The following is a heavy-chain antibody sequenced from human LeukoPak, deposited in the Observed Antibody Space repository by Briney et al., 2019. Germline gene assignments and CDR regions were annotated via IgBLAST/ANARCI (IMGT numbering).Heavy chain of an antibody. Sequence: TGESLKISCKGSGYSFTSYWIGWVRQMPGKGLEWIGIIYPGDSDTRYSPSFQGQVTISADKSISTAYLQWSSLKASDTAMYYCARRLRSFVDDYYYYGMDVWGQGTTVTVSS. CDR3: ARRLRSFVDDYYYYGMDV. D-gene: IGHD5-24*01. J-gene: IGHJ6*02. V-gene: IGHV5-51*01. CDR1: GYSFTSYW. CDR2: IYPGDSDT.